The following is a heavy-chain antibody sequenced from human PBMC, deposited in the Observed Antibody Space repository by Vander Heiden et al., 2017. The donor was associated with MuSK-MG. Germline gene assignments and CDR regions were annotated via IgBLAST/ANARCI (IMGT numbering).Heavy chain of an antibody. Sequence: EVQLVESGGGLVQPGGSLRLSCAASGFTFSSYDMHWVRQATGKGLEWVSAIGAAGDTYYPGSVKGRFTISRENAKNSLYLQMNSLRAGDTAVYYCARGLSGYYYMDVWGKGTTVTVSS. CDR1: GFTFSSYD. J-gene: IGHJ6*03. CDR2: IGAAGDT. D-gene: IGHD1-26*01. V-gene: IGHV3-13*01. CDR3: ARGLSGYYYMDV.